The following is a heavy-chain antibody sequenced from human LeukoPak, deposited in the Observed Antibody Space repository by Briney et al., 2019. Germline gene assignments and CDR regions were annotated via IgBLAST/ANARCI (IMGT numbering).Heavy chain of an antibody. J-gene: IGHJ4*02. CDR3: ARSWVVTYYFDY. CDR2: ISGSGGST. D-gene: IGHD4-23*01. Sequence: PGGSLRLSCAASGFTFSSYAMSWVRQAPGKGLEWVSAISGSGGSTYYADSVKGRFTISRDNSKNTLYLQMNSLRAEGTAVYYCARSWVVTYYFDYWGQGTLVTVSS. CDR1: GFTFSSYA. V-gene: IGHV3-23*01.